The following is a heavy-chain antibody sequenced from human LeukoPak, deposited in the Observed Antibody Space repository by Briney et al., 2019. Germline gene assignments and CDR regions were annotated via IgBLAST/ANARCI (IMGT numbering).Heavy chain of an antibody. CDR1: GGSISSTSYF. CDR3: ARYLNYADYTAAFDI. D-gene: IGHD4-17*01. V-gene: IGHV4-39*02. Sequence: SETLSLTCSVSGGSISSTSYFWGWIRQPPETGLEWIGSVYYRGDTYYNPSLESRVTISVDTSKNHFSLKLSSVTAADTAVYYCARYLNYADYTAAFDIWGQGTMVTVSS. CDR2: VYYRGDT. J-gene: IGHJ3*02.